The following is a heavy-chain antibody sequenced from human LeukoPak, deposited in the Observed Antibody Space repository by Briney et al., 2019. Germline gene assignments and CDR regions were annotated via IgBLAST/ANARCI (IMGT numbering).Heavy chain of an antibody. D-gene: IGHD3-10*01. CDR2: INPNSGGT. V-gene: IGHV1-2*02. Sequence: ASVKVSCKASGYTFTGYYMHWVRQAPGQGLEWMGWINPNSGGTNYAQKFQDRLTMTTDTSTSTAYMELRRLRSDDTAVYYCARTYYYGSGSYPGEWFDPWGQGTLVTVSS. CDR3: ARTYYYGSGSYPGEWFDP. J-gene: IGHJ5*02. CDR1: GYTFTGYY.